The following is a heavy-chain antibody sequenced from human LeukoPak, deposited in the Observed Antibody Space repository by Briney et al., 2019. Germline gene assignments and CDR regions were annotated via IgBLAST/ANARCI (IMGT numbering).Heavy chain of an antibody. CDR3: AKAGNIRFDY. J-gene: IGHJ4*02. Sequence: PGGSLRLSCAASGFTFSSYAMTWVRQAPGKGLEWVSAISASGGSTYYADSVKGRFTISRDNSKNTLYLQMNSLRAEDTAVYYCAKAGNIRFDYWGQGTLVTVSS. CDR1: GFTFSSYA. CDR2: ISASGGST. D-gene: IGHD2/OR15-2a*01. V-gene: IGHV3-23*01.